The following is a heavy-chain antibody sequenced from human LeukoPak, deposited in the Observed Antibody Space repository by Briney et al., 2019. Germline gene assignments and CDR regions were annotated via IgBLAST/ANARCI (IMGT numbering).Heavy chain of an antibody. CDR3: CTGGYYLDY. V-gene: IGHV3-15*07. J-gene: IGHJ4*02. CDR1: GFTFSNAW. CDR2: IKSKVDGETI. D-gene: IGHD6-25*01. Sequence: GGSLRLSCAGSGFTFSNAWMNWVRQAPGKGLELVGRIKSKVDGETIDYAAPVKDRFTISRDVSKNTVYLQMNSLKTEDTAVYFCCTGGYYLDYWGQGTLVTVSS.